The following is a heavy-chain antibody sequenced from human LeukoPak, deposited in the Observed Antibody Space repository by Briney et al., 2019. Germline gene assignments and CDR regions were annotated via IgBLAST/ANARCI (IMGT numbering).Heavy chain of an antibody. Sequence: PGGSLRLSCAASGFTFSSYSMNWVRQAPGKGLEWVSSISSSSSYIYYADSVKGRFTISRDNAKNSLYLQMYSLRTAANAVFYCXXXXXXXXXXXXVVVVAATTFDYWGQGTLVTVSS. D-gene: IGHD2-15*01. CDR3: XXXXXXXXXXXXVVVVAATTFDY. CDR1: GFTFSSYS. V-gene: IGHV3-21*01. CDR2: ISSSSSYI. J-gene: IGHJ4*02.